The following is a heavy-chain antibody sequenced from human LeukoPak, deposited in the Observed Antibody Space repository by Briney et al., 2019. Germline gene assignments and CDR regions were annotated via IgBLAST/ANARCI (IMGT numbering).Heavy chain of an antibody. Sequence: GGSLRLSCAASGFTLSSYAMSWVRQAPGKGLEWVSAISGSGGGTYYTDSVKGRFTISRDNSKNTLYLQMNSLRAEDTAVYYCAKGSSGSYDAFDIWGQGTMVTVSS. CDR1: GFTLSSYA. CDR3: AKGSSGSYDAFDI. V-gene: IGHV3-23*01. J-gene: IGHJ3*02. CDR2: ISGSGGGT. D-gene: IGHD3-22*01.